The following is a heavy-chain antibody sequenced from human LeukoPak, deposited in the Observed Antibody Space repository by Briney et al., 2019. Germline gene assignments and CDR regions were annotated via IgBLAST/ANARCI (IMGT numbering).Heavy chain of an antibody. J-gene: IGHJ4*02. CDR2: INPNGGGT. V-gene: IGHV1-2*02. CDR1: GYTFSGYY. Sequence: ASVKVSRKASGYTFSGYYIHWVRQAPGQGLEWMGYINPNGGGTNYAQKFQGRVTMTRDTSISTAYMELGSLTSDDTAVYYCARVMAAVTTADYWGQGTLVTVSS. D-gene: IGHD4-17*01. CDR3: ARVMAAVTTADY.